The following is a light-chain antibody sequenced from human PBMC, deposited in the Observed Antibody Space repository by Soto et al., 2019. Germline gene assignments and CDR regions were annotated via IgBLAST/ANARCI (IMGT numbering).Light chain of an antibody. V-gene: IGKV3-15*01. J-gene: IGKJ4*01. CDR3: QQYQSWPLT. CDR1: QSVYSN. CDR2: ESS. Sequence: EIVMTQSPATLSLSPGERATLSCRASQSVYSNLAGYQQKPGQTPTLLIYESSTRATGIPARFSGGGSGTEITRTISSLQSEDFADYFCQQYQSWPLTFGGGTKVESK.